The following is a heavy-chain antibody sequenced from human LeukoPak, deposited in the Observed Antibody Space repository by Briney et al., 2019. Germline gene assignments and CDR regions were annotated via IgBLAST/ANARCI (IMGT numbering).Heavy chain of an antibody. D-gene: IGHD6-13*01. V-gene: IGHV4-59*01. CDR1: GGSISSYY. CDR3: ARTLWHTDYSSSWYYFDY. CDR2: IYYSGST. Sequence: SETLSLTCTVSGGSISSYYWSWIRQPPGKGLEWIGYIYYSGSTNYNPSLKSRVTISVDTSKNQFSLKLSSVTAADTAVYYCARTLWHTDYSSSWYYFDYWGQGTLVTVSS. J-gene: IGHJ4*02.